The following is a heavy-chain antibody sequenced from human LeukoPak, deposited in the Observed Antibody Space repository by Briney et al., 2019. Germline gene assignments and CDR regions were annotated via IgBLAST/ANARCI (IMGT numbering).Heavy chain of an antibody. V-gene: IGHV4-59*01. D-gene: IGHD6-19*01. CDR3: ARVIAVAASYYYYYYMDV. CDR2: IYYRGTT. J-gene: IGHJ6*03. Sequence: SETLSLTCTVSGGSISSYYWSWIRQPPGKGLEWIGYIYYRGTTNYNPSLKSRVTISLDTSKNQFSLKLSSVTAADTAVYYCARVIAVAASYYYYYYMDVWGKGTTVTVSS. CDR1: GGSISSYY.